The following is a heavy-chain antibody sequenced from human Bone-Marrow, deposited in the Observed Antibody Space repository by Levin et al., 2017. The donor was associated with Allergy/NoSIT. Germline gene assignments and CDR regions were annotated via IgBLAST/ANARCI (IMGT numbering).Heavy chain of an antibody. CDR2: INPHNGDT. D-gene: IGHD2-15*01. V-gene: IGHV1-2*02. J-gene: IGHJ5*02. Sequence: ASVKVSCKASGYTFTGYYIHWVRQAPGQGLEWMGWINPHNGDTTYAQKFQGRVTMTRDTSISTAYLELSNLRSDDTAVYYCARGPEVVIATITNWFDPWGQGSLVNVSS. CDR3: ARGPEVVIATITNWFDP. CDR1: GYTFTGYY.